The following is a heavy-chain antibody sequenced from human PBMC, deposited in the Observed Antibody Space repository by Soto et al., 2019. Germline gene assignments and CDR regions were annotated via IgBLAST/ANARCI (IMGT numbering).Heavy chain of an antibody. Sequence: PSEILSLTCTVSTDSSSFTNSYWGWIRQPPGKGLQWIGSSSYNGGTFYNPSLKGRVVISFDTSKKQSSLQVTSVTAADTAVYFCARHRIEVVWRGFDFWGQGSPVTVSS. CDR2: SSYNGGT. CDR1: TDSSSFTNSY. CDR3: ARHRIEVVWRGFDF. J-gene: IGHJ4*02. D-gene: IGHD3-10*01. V-gene: IGHV4-39*01.